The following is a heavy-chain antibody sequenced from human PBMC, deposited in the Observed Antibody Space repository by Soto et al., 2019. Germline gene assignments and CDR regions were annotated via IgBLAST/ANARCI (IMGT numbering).Heavy chain of an antibody. Sequence: GESLKISCKGSGYSFTSYWIGWVRQMPGKGLEWMGIIYPGDSDTRYSPSFQGQVTISADKSISTAYLQWSSLKASDTAMYYCARAGRLWSLAARPALPSMDVWGKGTTVTVSS. V-gene: IGHV5-51*01. CDR1: GYSFTSYW. D-gene: IGHD6-6*01. J-gene: IGHJ6*03. CDR3: ARAGRLWSLAARPALPSMDV. CDR2: IYPGDSDT.